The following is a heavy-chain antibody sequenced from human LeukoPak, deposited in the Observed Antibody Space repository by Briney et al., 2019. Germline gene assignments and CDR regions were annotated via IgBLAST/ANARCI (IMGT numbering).Heavy chain of an antibody. J-gene: IGHJ3*02. CDR1: GFTFSGSA. CDR2: IRSKANSYAT. Sequence: GGSLRLSCAASGFTFSGSAMPWVRQASGKGLEWVGRIRSKANSYATAYAASVKGRFTISRDDSKNTAYLQMNSLRAEDTAVYYCAESYDTDAFDIWGQGTMVTVSS. CDR3: AESYDTDAFDI. D-gene: IGHD3-22*01. V-gene: IGHV3-73*01.